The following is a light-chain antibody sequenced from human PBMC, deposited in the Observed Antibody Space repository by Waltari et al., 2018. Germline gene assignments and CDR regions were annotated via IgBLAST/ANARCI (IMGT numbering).Light chain of an antibody. J-gene: IGKJ1*01. CDR2: WAS. Sequence: DIVMTPSPDSLAVSLGERATINCTSSQSLLFTSNNYNYLAWYQQKPGQPPKLLMYWASSRESGVPDRFRGSGSGTDFTLAISSLQAEDVAVYYCQQYYRSPWTFGQGTKVEIK. V-gene: IGKV4-1*01. CDR3: QQYYRSPWT. CDR1: QSLLFTSNNYNY.